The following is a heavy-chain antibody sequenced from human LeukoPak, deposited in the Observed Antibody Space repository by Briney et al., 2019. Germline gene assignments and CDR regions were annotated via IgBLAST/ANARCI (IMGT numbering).Heavy chain of an antibody. D-gene: IGHD1-26*01. CDR3: ARDRAYGMDV. Sequence: GGSLRLSCAASGFTFSSYWMHWARQAPGKGLVWVSLIKSDGRSTMYADSVKGRFTISRDNAKNTLYLQMNSLRAEDTAVYYCARDRAYGMDVWGQGTTVTVSS. CDR1: GFTFSSYW. J-gene: IGHJ6*02. CDR2: IKSDGRST. V-gene: IGHV3-74*03.